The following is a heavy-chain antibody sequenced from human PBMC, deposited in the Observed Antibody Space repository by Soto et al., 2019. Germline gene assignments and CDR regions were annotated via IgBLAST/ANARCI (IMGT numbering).Heavy chain of an antibody. Sequence: PSETLSLTCAVSGGSISSSNWWNWVRQSPEKGLEWIGQIFHSGSTNYNPSLKTRVTISVDKSKNQFSLRLTSVTAADTALYFCARSDYGDSNSQYLDYWGQGALVTVSS. V-gene: IGHV4-4*02. D-gene: IGHD4-17*01. CDR3: ARSDYGDSNSQYLDY. J-gene: IGHJ4*02. CDR2: IFHSGST. CDR1: GGSISSSNW.